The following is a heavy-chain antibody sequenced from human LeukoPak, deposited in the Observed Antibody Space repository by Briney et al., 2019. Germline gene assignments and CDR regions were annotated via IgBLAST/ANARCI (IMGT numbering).Heavy chain of an antibody. V-gene: IGHV3-21*01. CDR1: GFTFSSYS. CDR2: IRSGGSSV. CDR3: ARGNYYGMDV. Sequence: PGGSLRLSCAASGFTFSSYSINWVRQAPGKRLEWVSSIRSGGSSVYYADSVKGRFTISRDNAKNTLYLQMNSLRAEDTAVYYCARGNYYGMDVWGQGTTVTVSS. J-gene: IGHJ6*02.